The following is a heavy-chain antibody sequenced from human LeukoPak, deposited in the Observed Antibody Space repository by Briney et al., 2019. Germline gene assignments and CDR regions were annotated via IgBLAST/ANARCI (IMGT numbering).Heavy chain of an antibody. J-gene: IGHJ3*02. CDR3: AKDLREYTSSPRNAFHI. D-gene: IGHD6-6*01. Sequence: GGSLRLSCAASGFTFSSYGMSWVRQAPGKGLEWVSAISGSGGSTYYADSVKGRFTISGDNSKNTLYLLLNSLRAEDTAVYYCAKDLREYTSSPRNAFHIWGQGTMVTVSS. CDR2: ISGSGGST. V-gene: IGHV3-23*01. CDR1: GFTFSSYG.